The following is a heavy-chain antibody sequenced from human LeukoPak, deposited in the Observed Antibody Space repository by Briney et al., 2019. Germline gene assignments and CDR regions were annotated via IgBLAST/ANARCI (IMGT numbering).Heavy chain of an antibody. D-gene: IGHD3-22*01. J-gene: IGHJ4*02. Sequence: SGTLSLTCAVSGGSISSSNWWSWVRQPPGKGLEWIGEIYHSGSTNYNPSLKSRVTISVDKSKNQFSLKLSSVTAADTAVYYCASTYYDTGGSSPFDYWGQGTLVTVSS. V-gene: IGHV4-4*02. CDR1: GGSISSSNW. CDR2: IYHSGST. CDR3: ASTYYDTGGSSPFDY.